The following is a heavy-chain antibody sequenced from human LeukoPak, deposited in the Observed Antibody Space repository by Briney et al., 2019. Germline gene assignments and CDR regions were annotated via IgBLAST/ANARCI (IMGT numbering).Heavy chain of an antibody. V-gene: IGHV3-48*02. CDR1: GFTFNTYP. J-gene: IGHJ4*02. CDR3: ARGPGYGHYFDY. D-gene: IGHD5-12*01. CDR2: ISSNSDTI. Sequence: GGSLRLSCAAAGFTFNTYPMSWVRQAPGRGLEWISYISSNSDTIYYAASVKGRFTISRDNAKDSLYLQMNSLRDEDTAVYYCARGPGYGHYFDYWGQGALVTVSS.